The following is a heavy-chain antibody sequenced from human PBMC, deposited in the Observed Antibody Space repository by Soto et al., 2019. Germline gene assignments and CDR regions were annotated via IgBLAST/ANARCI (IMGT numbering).Heavy chain of an antibody. V-gene: IGHV3-21*01. D-gene: IGHD4-17*01. Sequence: GGSLRLSCAASGFTFSSYSMNWVRQAPGKGLEWVSSISSSSSYIYYADSVKGRFTISRDNAKNSLYLQMNSLRAEDTAVYYCARPPTTVTTNYLDYWGQGTLVTVSS. CDR3: ARPPTTVTTNYLDY. CDR1: GFTFSSYS. CDR2: ISSSSSYI. J-gene: IGHJ4*02.